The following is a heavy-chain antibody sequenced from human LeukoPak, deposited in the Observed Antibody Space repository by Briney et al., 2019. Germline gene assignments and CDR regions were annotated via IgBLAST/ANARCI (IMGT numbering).Heavy chain of an antibody. CDR1: GGSVSSGSYY. V-gene: IGHV4-61*01. CDR3: ARDFRGSVDAFDI. CDR2: ISYSGST. J-gene: IGHJ3*02. Sequence: SETLSLTCTVSGGSVSSGSYYWSWIRQPPGKGLEWIGYISYSGSTNYNPSLKSRVTISVDTSKNQFSLKLSSVTAADTAVYYCARDFRGSVDAFDIWGQGTMVAVSS.